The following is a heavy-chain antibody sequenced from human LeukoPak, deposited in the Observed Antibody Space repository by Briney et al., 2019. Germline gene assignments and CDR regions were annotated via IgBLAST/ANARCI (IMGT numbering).Heavy chain of an antibody. J-gene: IGHJ4*02. Sequence: GGSLRLSCAASEFTFSSYAMSWVRQAPGKGLEWVSTVSGSGVSTFYADSVKGRFTISRDNSKNTVYSQMNSLRAEDTAVYYCAKGMYFYDSDGYSGDRWGQGTLVTVSS. CDR1: EFTFSSYA. D-gene: IGHD3-22*01. CDR2: VSGSGVST. V-gene: IGHV3-23*01. CDR3: AKGMYFYDSDGYSGDR.